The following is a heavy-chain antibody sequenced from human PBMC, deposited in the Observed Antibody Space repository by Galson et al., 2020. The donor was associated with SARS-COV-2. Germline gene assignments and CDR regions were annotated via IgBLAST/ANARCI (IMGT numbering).Heavy chain of an antibody. CDR1: GFTFSGAV. Sequence: GGSLRLSCVASGFTFSGAVIHWVRQASGKGLEWVGRIRSRTNSYATGYAASVKGRFIISRDDSKKTAYLQMSSLKTEDTAVYYCTTINYWGQGTLVTVSS. CDR3: TTINY. CDR2: IRSRTNSYAT. V-gene: IGHV3-73*01. J-gene: IGHJ4*02.